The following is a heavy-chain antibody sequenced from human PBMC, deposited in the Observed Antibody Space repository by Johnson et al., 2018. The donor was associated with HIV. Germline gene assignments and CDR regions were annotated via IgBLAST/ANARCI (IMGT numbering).Heavy chain of an antibody. D-gene: IGHD6-19*01. V-gene: IGHV3-20*04. CDR3: AGEGPGYSSGWYAFDL. CDR2: INWNGGSK. Sequence: VQLVESGGGVVRPGGSLRLSCEGSGLTFDDYGMSWVRQGPGKGLEWVSGINWNGGSKGYADSVKGRLTISRDNVKNSLYLQMNSLRVEETALYYCAGEGPGYSSGWYAFDLWGQGTMVTVSS. CDR1: GLTFDDYG. J-gene: IGHJ3*01.